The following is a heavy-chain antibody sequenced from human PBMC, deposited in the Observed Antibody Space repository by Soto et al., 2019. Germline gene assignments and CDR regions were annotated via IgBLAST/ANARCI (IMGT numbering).Heavy chain of an antibody. D-gene: IGHD3-22*01. CDR1: GYTLTELS. J-gene: IGHJ4*02. CDR3: ATKSTQYYYDSSGYYY. V-gene: IGHV1-24*01. Sequence: GASVKVSCKVSGYTLTELSMHWVRQAPGKGLEWMGGFDPEDGETIYAQKFQGRVTMTEDTSTDTAYMELSSLRSEDTAVYYCATKSTQYYYDSSGYYYWGQGTLVTVSS. CDR2: FDPEDGET.